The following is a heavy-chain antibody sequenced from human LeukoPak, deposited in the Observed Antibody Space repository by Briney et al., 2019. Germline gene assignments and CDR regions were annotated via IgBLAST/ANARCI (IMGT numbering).Heavy chain of an antibody. CDR2: IYYSGST. CDR3: ARSDFQYYYDSSGSPHYGMDV. D-gene: IGHD3-22*01. CDR1: GGSISSYY. J-gene: IGHJ6*02. V-gene: IGHV4-59*01. Sequence: PSETLSLTCTVSGGSISSYYWSWIRQPPGKGLEGIGYIYYSGSTNYNPSLKSRVTISVDTSKNQFSLKLSSVTAADTAVYYCARSDFQYYYDSSGSPHYGMDVWGQGTTVTVSS.